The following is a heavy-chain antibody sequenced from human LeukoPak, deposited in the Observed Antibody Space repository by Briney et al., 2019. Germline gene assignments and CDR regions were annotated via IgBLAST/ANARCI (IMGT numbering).Heavy chain of an antibody. J-gene: IGHJ6*02. CDR3: AKDGSGGSYYGNYYYVMDV. Sequence: PGGSLRLSCAASGFTFDDYTMHWVRQAPGKGLEWVSLISWDGGSTYYADSVKGRFTISRDNSKNSLYLQMNSLRTEDTALYYCAKDGSGGSYYGNYYYVMDVWGQGTTVTVSS. V-gene: IGHV3-43*01. CDR1: GFTFDDYT. D-gene: IGHD1-26*01. CDR2: ISWDGGST.